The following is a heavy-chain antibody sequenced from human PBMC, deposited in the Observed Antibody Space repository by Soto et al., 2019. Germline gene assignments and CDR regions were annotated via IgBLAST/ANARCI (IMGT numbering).Heavy chain of an antibody. D-gene: IGHD6-13*01. CDR1: GGSFSGDS. J-gene: IGHJ4*02. CDR3: ARDRKEYSSSWYVD. V-gene: IGHV4-34*01. CDR2: INPSGST. Sequence: QIQLQQWGAGLLKPSETLSLTCAVYGGSFSGDSWTCIRQPPGKGLEWIGEINPSGSTNYNPSLKSRVTISVDTSKNQFSLKLTSVTAADKAVYYCARDRKEYSSSWYVDWGQGTLVTVSS.